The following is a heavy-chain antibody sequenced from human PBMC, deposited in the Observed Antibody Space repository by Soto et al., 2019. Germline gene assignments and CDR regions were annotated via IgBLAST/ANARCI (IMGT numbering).Heavy chain of an antibody. CDR2: SRNKANSYST. CDR1: GFSFSDHY. D-gene: IGHD3-22*01. J-gene: IGHJ5*02. CDR3: ARAFYDRRSYWFDP. V-gene: IGHV3-72*01. Sequence: HPGGSLRLSCAASGFSFSDHYMDWVRQAPGKGLEWVGRSRNKANSYSTEYAASVKGRFTISRDDSNNSLHLQMNSLQTEDTAVYYCARAFYDRRSYWFDPWCQGILVTVSS.